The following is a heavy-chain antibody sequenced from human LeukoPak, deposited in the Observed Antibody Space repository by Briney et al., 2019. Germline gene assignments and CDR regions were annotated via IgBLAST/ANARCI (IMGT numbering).Heavy chain of an antibody. CDR2: ISDYNGNT. CDR3: AREIGIAVAGTSDY. V-gene: IGHV1-18*01. Sequence: ASVKVSCKASGYTFTSYGISWVRQAPGQGLEWMGWISDYNGNTNYAQKLQGRVTMTTDTSTSTAYMELRSLRSDDTAVYYCAREIGIAVAGTSDYWGQGTLVTVSS. D-gene: IGHD6-19*01. J-gene: IGHJ4*02. CDR1: GYTFTSYG.